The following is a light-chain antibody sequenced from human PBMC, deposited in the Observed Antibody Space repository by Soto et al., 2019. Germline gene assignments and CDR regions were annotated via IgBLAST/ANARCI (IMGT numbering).Light chain of an antibody. CDR2: DAS. CDR3: QQRSNWPSLT. V-gene: IGKV3-11*01. CDR1: QSVSSY. Sequence: EXXLXQAPATXXXXPXXXXXXXCXXSQSVSSYLAWYQQKPGQAPRLLIYDASNRATGIPARFSGSGSGTDFTLTISSLEPEDFAVYYCQQRSNWPSLTFGGGTKVDIK. J-gene: IGKJ4*01.